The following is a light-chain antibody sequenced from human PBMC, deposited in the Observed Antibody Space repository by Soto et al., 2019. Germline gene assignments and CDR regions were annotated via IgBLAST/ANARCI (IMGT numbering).Light chain of an antibody. V-gene: IGKV3-11*01. Sequence: EIVLTQSPGTLSLSPGERATLSCRASQGVSSYLAWYQQKPGQAPRLLIYDASNRATGIPARFSGSGSGTDFTLTISSLEPEDFAVYYCQQRSNWPATFGQGTRLEIK. CDR3: QQRSNWPAT. CDR1: QGVSSY. J-gene: IGKJ5*01. CDR2: DAS.